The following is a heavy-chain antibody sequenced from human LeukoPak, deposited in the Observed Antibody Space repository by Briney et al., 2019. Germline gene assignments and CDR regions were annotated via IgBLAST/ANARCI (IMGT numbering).Heavy chain of an antibody. V-gene: IGHV1-69*13. J-gene: IGHJ4*02. CDR1: GGTFSSYA. Sequence: EASVKVSCKASGGTFSSYAISWVRQAPGQGLEWMGGIIPIFGTANYAQKFQGRVTITADESTSTAYMELSSLRSEDTAVYYCATPPQDCGGDCYLYYFDYWGQGTLVTVSS. CDR3: ATPPQDCGGDCYLYYFDY. CDR2: IIPIFGTA. D-gene: IGHD2-21*02.